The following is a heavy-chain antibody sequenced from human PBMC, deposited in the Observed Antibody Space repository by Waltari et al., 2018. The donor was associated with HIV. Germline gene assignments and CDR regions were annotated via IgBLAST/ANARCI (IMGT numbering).Heavy chain of an antibody. CDR3: ATLRSITEGPPIDS. CDR1: GGSFSDYY. J-gene: IGHJ4*02. CDR2: IDQRRNT. Sequence: QVQLQQWGAGLLKPSETLSLTCAVYGGSFSDYYWSWIRQPPGKGLEWIGEIDQRRNTNYNPSLKGRVTISLDTSKNQLSLKLTSVTAADTALYYCATLRSITEGPPIDSWGQGTLVTVSS. V-gene: IGHV4-34*02.